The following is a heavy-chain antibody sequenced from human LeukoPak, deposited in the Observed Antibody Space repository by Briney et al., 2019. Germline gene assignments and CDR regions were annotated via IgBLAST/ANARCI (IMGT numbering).Heavy chain of an antibody. CDR1: GGSFSGYY. CDR3: ARERYGDFDY. CDR2: NYYSGST. Sequence: SETLSLTCAVYGGSFSGYYWSWIRQPPGKGLEWIGYNYYSGSTNYNPSLKSRVTISVDTSKNQFSLKLSSVTAADTAVYYCARERYGDFDYWGQGTLVTVSS. J-gene: IGHJ4*02. D-gene: IGHD4-17*01. V-gene: IGHV4-59*01.